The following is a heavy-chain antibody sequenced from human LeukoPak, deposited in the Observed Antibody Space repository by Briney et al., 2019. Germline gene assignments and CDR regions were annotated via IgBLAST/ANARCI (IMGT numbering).Heavy chain of an antibody. CDR2: ISWNSGSI. D-gene: IGHD3-10*01. Sequence: PGRSLRLSCAASGFTFDDYAMHWVRQAPGKGLGWVSGISWNSGSIGYADSVKGRFTISRDNAKNSLYLQMNSLRAEDTALYYCAKETLWFGYAFDIWGQGTMVTVSS. CDR1: GFTFDDYA. J-gene: IGHJ3*02. CDR3: AKETLWFGYAFDI. V-gene: IGHV3-9*01.